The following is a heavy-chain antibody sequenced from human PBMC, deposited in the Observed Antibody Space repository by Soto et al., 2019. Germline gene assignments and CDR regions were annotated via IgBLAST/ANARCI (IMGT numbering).Heavy chain of an antibody. J-gene: IGHJ3*02. CDR2: IWYDGSNK. CDR1: GFTFSSYG. V-gene: IGHV3-33*01. Sequence: GGSLRLSCAASGFTFSSYGMHWVRQAPGKGLEWVAVIWYDGSNKYYADSVKGRFTISRDNSKNTLYLQMNSLRAEDTAVYYCVGEGDAFDIWGQGTMVTVSS. CDR3: VGEGDAFDI.